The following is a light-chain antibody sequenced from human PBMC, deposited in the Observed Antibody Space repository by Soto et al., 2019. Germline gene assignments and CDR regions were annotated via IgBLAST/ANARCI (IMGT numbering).Light chain of an antibody. J-gene: IGKJ1*01. CDR2: GVY. CDR1: QTGSNSY. Sequence: IVLTPSPGTLSLSPGERATLSGRASQTGSNSYLAWYQHKSGQAPRLLIYGVYTRASGIPDRFSGSGSGTEFTLTITRLEPEDSAVYFCQHYGYSQWTFGQGTKVDIK. CDR3: QHYGYSQWT. V-gene: IGKV3-20*01.